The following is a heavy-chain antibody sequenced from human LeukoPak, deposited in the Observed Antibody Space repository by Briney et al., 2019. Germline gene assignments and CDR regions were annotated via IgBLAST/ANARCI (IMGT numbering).Heavy chain of an antibody. Sequence: GSSVKVSCKASGCTFSSYAISWVRQAPGQGLEWMGRIIPILGIANYAQKFQGRVTITADKSTSPAYMELSSLRSEDTAVYYCARSRGSGSSVYYYGMDVWGQGTTVTVSS. D-gene: IGHD3-10*01. CDR3: ARSRGSGSSVYYYGMDV. CDR2: IIPILGIA. CDR1: GCTFSSYA. V-gene: IGHV1-69*04. J-gene: IGHJ6*02.